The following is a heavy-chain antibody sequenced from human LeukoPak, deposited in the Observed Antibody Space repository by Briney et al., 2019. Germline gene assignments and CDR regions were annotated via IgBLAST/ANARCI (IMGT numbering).Heavy chain of an antibody. Sequence: SETLSLTCIVSGGSISTYYRSWIRQPAGKGLEWIGRIHKSGSTDYNPSLKSRVTMSLDTSKNQFSLKLSSVIAADTAIYYCAREVYSGSYGGAFDIWGQGTMVTVSS. CDR3: AREVYSGSYGGAFDI. V-gene: IGHV4-4*07. D-gene: IGHD1-26*01. J-gene: IGHJ3*02. CDR1: GGSISTYY. CDR2: IHKSGST.